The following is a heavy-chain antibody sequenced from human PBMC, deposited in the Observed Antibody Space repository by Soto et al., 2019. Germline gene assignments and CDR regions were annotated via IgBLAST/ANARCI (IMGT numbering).Heavy chain of an antibody. D-gene: IGHD6-19*01. V-gene: IGHV4-34*01. CDR3: ARGQWLQRSEY. Sequence: QVQLQQWGAGLMKTSESLSLTCGVYAESFSGYFWNWIRQPPGKGLEWIGEINHSGNINYNPSLRSRVTISLDTSKNQFSLNLSSVTAADTAVYYCARGQWLQRSEYWGQGTLVTLFS. CDR1: AESFSGYF. CDR2: INHSGNI. J-gene: IGHJ4*02.